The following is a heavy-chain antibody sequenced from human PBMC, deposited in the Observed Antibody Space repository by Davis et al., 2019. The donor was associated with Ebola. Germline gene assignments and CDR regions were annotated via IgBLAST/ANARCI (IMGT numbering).Heavy chain of an antibody. CDR1: GGSFSGYY. V-gene: IGHV4-59*01. D-gene: IGHD5-18*01. Sequence: MPSETLSLTCAVYGGSFSGYYWSWIRQPPGKGLEWIGYIYYSGSTNYNPSLKSRVTISVDTSKNQFSLKLSSVTAADTATYYCVGGYNFDFWGQGALVIVSS. CDR3: VGGYNFDF. CDR2: IYYSGST. J-gene: IGHJ4*02.